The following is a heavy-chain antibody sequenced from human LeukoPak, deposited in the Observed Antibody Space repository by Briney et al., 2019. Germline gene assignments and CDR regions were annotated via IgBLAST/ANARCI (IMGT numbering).Heavy chain of an antibody. V-gene: IGHV3-23*01. CDR2: ISSSGGGT. CDR3: AKYETSGYYYSTFDY. D-gene: IGHD3-22*01. CDR1: GFTFSSYA. J-gene: IGHJ4*02. Sequence: GGSLRLSCAASGFTFSSYAMSWVRQAPGKGLEWVSAISSSGGGTYYADSVKGRFTISRDNSKNTLYLQMNSLRAEDTAVYYCAKYETSGYYYSTFDYWGQGTLVTVSS.